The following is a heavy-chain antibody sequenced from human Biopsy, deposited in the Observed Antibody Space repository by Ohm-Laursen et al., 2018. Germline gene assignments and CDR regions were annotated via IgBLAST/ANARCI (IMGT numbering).Heavy chain of an antibody. V-gene: IGHV3-23*01. J-gene: IGHJ5*02. CDR3: ARDLYDFCGGCPFDP. D-gene: IGHD3-3*01. Sequence: SLRLSCTASGFTFSGHAMSWVRQAPGKGLECVSIINGGGGSTWYSDPVKGRFTISRDNSKNTLYLQMNSLRAKDTAMYYCARDLYDFCGGCPFDPWGQGTLVTVSP. CDR2: INGGGGST. CDR1: GFTFSGHA.